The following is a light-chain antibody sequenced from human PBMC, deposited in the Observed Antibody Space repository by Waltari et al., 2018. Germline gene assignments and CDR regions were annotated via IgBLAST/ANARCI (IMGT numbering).Light chain of an antibody. CDR3: FSYASSYTSWV. CDR2: DVS. Sequence: QSALTQPRSVSGSPGQSVTISCTGTSSIVDDYNFISWYRQHPGEAPKHMIYDVSKRPSGVPGRFSGSKSGNTASLTISGLQAEDEADYYCFSYASSYTSWVFGGGTKLTVL. V-gene: IGLV2-11*01. CDR1: SSIVDDYNF. J-gene: IGLJ3*02.